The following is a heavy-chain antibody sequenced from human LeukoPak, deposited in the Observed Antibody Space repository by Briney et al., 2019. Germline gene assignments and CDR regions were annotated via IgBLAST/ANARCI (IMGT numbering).Heavy chain of an antibody. CDR3: ARLSVYSSGWYGWY. CDR2: IYYSGST. CDR1: GGSISSYY. V-gene: IGHV4-59*08. D-gene: IGHD6-19*01. Sequence: SETLSLTCTVSGGSISSYYWSWIRQPPGKGLEWIGYIYYSGSTNYNPSLKSRVTISVDTSKNQFSLKLSSVTAADTAVYYCARLSVYSSGWYGWYWGQGTLVTVSS. J-gene: IGHJ4*02.